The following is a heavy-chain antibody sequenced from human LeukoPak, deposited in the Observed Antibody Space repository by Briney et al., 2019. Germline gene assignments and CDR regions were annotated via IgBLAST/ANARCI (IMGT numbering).Heavy chain of an antibody. CDR1: GYTFTSYG. CDR2: ISAYNGNT. J-gene: IGHJ3*02. Sequence: AASVKVSCKASGYTFTSYGISWVRQAPGQGLEWMGWISAYNGNTNYAQKLQGRVTMTTDTSTSTAYMELRSLRSDDTAVYFCARDYILPLETDNGDGFAIWGQGTVVSVSS. V-gene: IGHV1-18*01. CDR3: ARDYILPLETDNGDGFAI. D-gene: IGHD3-3*02.